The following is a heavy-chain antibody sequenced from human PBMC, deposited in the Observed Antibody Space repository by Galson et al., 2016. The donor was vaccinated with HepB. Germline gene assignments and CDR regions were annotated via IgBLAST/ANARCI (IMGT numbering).Heavy chain of an antibody. CDR1: GGSVSNYF. CDR2: IYYRGSS. V-gene: IGHV4-59*02. Sequence: SETLSLTCSVSGGSVSNYFWSWIRQPPGKGLEWIGYIYYRGSSEYNPSLKSRVTISVDTSKNHFSLKLHSLTAADTAIYYCAGFDHGPAFDYWGQGTLVTVSS. CDR3: AGFDHGPAFDY. J-gene: IGHJ4*02.